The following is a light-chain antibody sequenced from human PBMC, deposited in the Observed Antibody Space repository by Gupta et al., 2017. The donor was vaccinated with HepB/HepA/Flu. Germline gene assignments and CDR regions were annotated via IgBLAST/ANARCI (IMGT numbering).Light chain of an antibody. CDR3: QSYGTSKLVV. CDR2: ENT. V-gene: IGLV6-57*03. CDR1: SGSIASNY. J-gene: IGLJ2*01. Sequence: NFMLTQPHSVSESPGKTVTISCPRRSGSIASNYVQWYQQRPGSAPRPVIFENTERPSGVPDRFSGSLDRSSNSASLTISGLKTEDEADYYCQSYGTSKLVVFGGGTKLTVL.